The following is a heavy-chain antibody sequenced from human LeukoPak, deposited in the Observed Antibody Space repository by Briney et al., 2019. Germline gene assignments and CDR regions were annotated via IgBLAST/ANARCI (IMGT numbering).Heavy chain of an antibody. D-gene: IGHD4/OR15-4a*01. V-gene: IGHV3-21*01. CDR1: GFTFSSYS. J-gene: IGHJ4*02. CDR2: ISSSSSYI. Sequence: GGSLRLSCAASGFTFSSYSMNWVRQAPGKGLEWVSSISSSSSYIYYADSVKGRFTISRDNAKNSLYLQMNSLRAEDTAVCYCARGPPVTTALNTFGYWGQGTLVTVSS. CDR3: ARGPPVTTALNTFGY.